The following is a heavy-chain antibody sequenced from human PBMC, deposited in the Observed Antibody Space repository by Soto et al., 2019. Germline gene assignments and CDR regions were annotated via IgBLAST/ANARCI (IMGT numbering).Heavy chain of an antibody. CDR3: AKAVGPQVYAIKSGSWFDP. J-gene: IGHJ5*02. V-gene: IGHV3-23*01. D-gene: IGHD2-8*01. Sequence: PGGSLRLSCAASGFSFSSYAMSWVRQAPGKGLEWVSGISGGGDSTYYADSVKGRFTISRDNSKNTLYLQMSSLRAEDTAVYYCAKAVGPQVYAIKSGSWFDPWGQGTLVTVSS. CDR2: ISGGGDST. CDR1: GFSFSSYA.